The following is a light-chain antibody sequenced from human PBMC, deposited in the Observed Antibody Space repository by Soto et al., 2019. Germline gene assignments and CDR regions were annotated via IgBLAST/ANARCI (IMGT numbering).Light chain of an antibody. CDR1: QSVSSN. CDR2: GAS. Sequence: EIVMTQSPATLSVSPGERATLSCRASQSVSSNLAWYQQKPGQAPRLLIYGASTRATGIPARFSGSGSGTEFTLTISSLQSEDFAVYYCQQYNNWPPQRGTFDQGTKVEIK. CDR3: QQYNNWPPQRGT. V-gene: IGKV3-15*01. J-gene: IGKJ1*01.